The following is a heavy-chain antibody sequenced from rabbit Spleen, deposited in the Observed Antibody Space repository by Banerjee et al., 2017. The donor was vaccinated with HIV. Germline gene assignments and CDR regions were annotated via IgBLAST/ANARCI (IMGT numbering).Heavy chain of an antibody. V-gene: IGHV1S45*01. CDR1: GFSFSSDYY. Sequence: QQQLVESGGGLVQPEGSLTLTCKASGFSFSSDYYMCWVRQAPGKGLEWIGCIYTGSGNTYYASWAKGRFTISKTSSTTVTLQMTSLTAADTATYFCARDTASSFSSYGMDLWGPGTLVTVS. CDR3: ARDTASSFSSYGMDL. CDR2: IYTGSGNT. J-gene: IGHJ6*01. D-gene: IGHD8-1*01.